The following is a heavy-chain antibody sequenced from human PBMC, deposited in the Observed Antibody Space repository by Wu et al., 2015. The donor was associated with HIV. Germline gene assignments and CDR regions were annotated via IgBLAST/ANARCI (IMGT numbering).Heavy chain of an antibody. CDR2: TNPSGGNT. J-gene: IGHJ6*03. CDR1: GYIFSDYY. D-gene: IGHD3-16*01. CDR3: ARERYGAVSGXSMDV. V-gene: IGHV1-46*04. Sequence: QVQLEQSGSEVKEPQTSVTMSCKASGYIFSDYYIHWVRQAPGQGLEWVGMTNPSGGNTRFAQRLWGRPTMTRDTSTTTVSLSLSNLKYEDTAIYYCARERYGAVSGXSMDVWGRGTTVIVSS.